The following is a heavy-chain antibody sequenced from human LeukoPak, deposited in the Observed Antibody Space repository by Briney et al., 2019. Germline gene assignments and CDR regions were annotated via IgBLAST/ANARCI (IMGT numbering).Heavy chain of an antibody. CDR1: GFTFSSYA. Sequence: SGGSLRLSCAASGFTFSSYAMSWVRQAPGKGLEWVSAISGSGGSTYYADSVKGRFTISRNNSKNTLYLQMNSLRAEDTAVYYCAKTYDSSGLGAFDIWGQGTMVTVSS. CDR3: AKTYDSSGLGAFDI. CDR2: ISGSGGST. V-gene: IGHV3-23*01. D-gene: IGHD3-22*01. J-gene: IGHJ3*02.